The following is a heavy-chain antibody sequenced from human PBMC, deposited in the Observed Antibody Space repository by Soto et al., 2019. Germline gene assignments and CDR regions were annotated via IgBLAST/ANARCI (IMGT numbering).Heavy chain of an antibody. Sequence: QVQLVQSGAEVKKPGSSVKVSCKASGGTFSSYAISWVRQAPGQGLEWMGGIIPIFGTANYAQKFQGRVTITADESTSTAYMELSSLRSEDTAVYYFARAERYCSGGSCYPLPLGMDVWGQGTTVTVSS. J-gene: IGHJ6*02. CDR2: IIPIFGTA. CDR3: ARAERYCSGGSCYPLPLGMDV. D-gene: IGHD2-15*01. V-gene: IGHV1-69*12. CDR1: GGTFSSYA.